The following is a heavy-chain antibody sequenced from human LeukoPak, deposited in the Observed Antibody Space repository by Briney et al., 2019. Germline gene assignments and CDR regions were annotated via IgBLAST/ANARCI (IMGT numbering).Heavy chain of an antibody. J-gene: IGHJ3*02. V-gene: IGHV4-34*01. CDR1: GGSFSGYY. CDR3: ARPRGHYQLLSAFDI. Sequence: SETLSLTCAVYGGSFSGYYWSWIRQPPGKGLEWIGEINHSGSTNYNPSLKSRVTISVDTSKNQFSLKLSSVTAADTAVYYCARPRGHYQLLSAFDIWGQGTMVTVSS. D-gene: IGHD2-2*01. CDR2: INHSGST.